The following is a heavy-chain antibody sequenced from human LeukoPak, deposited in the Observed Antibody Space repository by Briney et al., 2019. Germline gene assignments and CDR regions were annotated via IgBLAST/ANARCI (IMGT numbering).Heavy chain of an antibody. D-gene: IGHD2/OR15-2a*01. V-gene: IGHV3-23*01. CDR2: LSGSGGST. CDR3: AREGPRGNSQFDY. CDR1: GFTFSSYA. Sequence: GGSLRLSCAASGFTFSSYAMSWVRKAPGKGLEWVSTLSGSGGSTYYADSVKGRFTISRDNSKNTLFLQVNSLRAEDTAVYYCAREGPRGNSQFDYWGQGTLVTVSS. J-gene: IGHJ4*02.